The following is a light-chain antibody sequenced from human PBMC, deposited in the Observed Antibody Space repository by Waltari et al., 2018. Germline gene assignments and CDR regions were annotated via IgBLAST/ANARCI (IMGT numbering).Light chain of an antibody. CDR3: SSYTSSSTLVV. J-gene: IGLJ2*01. Sequence: QSALTQPASVSGSPGQSITISCTGTSSYVGGYNYASWYQQHPGKAPKLMIYEVSNRPSGVSNRFSGLQAEDEADYYCSSYTSSSTLVVFGGGTKLTVL. V-gene: IGLV2-14*01. CDR1: SSYVGGYNY. CDR2: EVS.